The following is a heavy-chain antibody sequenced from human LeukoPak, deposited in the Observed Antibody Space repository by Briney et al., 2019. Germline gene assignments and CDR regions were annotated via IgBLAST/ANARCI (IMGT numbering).Heavy chain of an antibody. CDR3: ARGTRGGSIAAGGFDP. J-gene: IGHJ5*02. CDR1: GGSISSYY. Sequence: SETLSLTCTVSGGSISSYYWSWIRQPAGKGLEWIGRIYTSGSTNYNPSPKSRVTMSVDTSKNQFSLKLSSVTAADTAVYYCARGTRGGSIAAGGFDPWGQGTLVTVSS. D-gene: IGHD6-13*01. CDR2: IYTSGST. V-gene: IGHV4-4*07.